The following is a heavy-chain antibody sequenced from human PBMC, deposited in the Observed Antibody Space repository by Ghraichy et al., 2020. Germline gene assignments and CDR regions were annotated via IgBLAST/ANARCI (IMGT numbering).Heavy chain of an antibody. CDR3: ARAGYSSSWYDAQSYYYGMDV. Sequence: GGSLRLSCAASGFTFSSYSMNWVRQAPGKGLEWVSSISSSSSYIYYADSVKGRFTISRDNAKNSLYLQMNSLRAEDTAVYYCARAGYSSSWYDAQSYYYGMDVWGQGTTVTVSS. CDR1: GFTFSSYS. V-gene: IGHV3-21*01. J-gene: IGHJ6*02. CDR2: ISSSSSYI. D-gene: IGHD6-13*01.